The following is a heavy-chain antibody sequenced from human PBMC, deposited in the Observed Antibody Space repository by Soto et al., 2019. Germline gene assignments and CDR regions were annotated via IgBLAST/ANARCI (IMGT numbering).Heavy chain of an antibody. CDR1: GYTFTSYD. J-gene: IGHJ4*02. CDR2: MNPNSGNT. V-gene: IGHV1-8*01. CDR3: ARVYYDFWSGFPDY. D-gene: IGHD3-3*01. Sequence: ASVKVSCKASGYTFTSYDINWVRQATGQGLEWMGWMNPNSGNTRYAQTFQGRVTXTRNTSISTAYMELSSLRSEDTAVYYCARVYYDFWSGFPDYWGQGTLVTVSS.